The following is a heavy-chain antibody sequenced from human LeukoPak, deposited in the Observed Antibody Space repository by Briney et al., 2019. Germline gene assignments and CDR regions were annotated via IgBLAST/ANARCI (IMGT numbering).Heavy chain of an antibody. V-gene: IGHV3-21*01. CDR1: GFTFSSYS. D-gene: IGHD2-2*01. CDR3: ASSGDQLLSFAYFDY. J-gene: IGHJ4*02. CDR2: ISSSSSYI. Sequence: GGSLRHSCAASGFTFSSYSMNWVRQAPGKGLEWVSSISSSSSYIYYADSVKGRFTISRDNAKNSLYLQMNSLRAEDTAVYYCASSGDQLLSFAYFDYWGQGTLVTVSS.